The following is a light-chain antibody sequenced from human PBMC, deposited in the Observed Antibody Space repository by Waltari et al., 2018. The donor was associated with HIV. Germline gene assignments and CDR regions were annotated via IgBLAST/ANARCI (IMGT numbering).Light chain of an antibody. V-gene: IGKV1-5*01. CDR1: QKISSW. CDR2: QAS. Sequence: DIQMTQSPSTLSASVGDRVTITCRAGQKISSWLAWYQQRPGKAPNLLIYQASTLQGGVPSRFSGSGSGTDFTLTINRLQSDDFGTYYCQQYDTFPYTFGPGTNLEIK. CDR3: QQYDTFPYT. J-gene: IGKJ2*01.